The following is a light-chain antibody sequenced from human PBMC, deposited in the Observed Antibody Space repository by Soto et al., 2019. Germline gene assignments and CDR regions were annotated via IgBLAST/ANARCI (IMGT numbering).Light chain of an antibody. J-gene: IGKJ5*01. V-gene: IGKV3D-11*01. CDR2: DAS. CDR3: QQRSNWPIT. Sequence: EIVLTQSSATLSLSPGERATLSCRASQGVSSYLAWYQQKPGQAPRLLIYDASNRATGIPARFSGSGPGTDFTLTISSLEPEDFAVYYCQQRSNWPITFGQGTRLEIK. CDR1: QGVSSY.